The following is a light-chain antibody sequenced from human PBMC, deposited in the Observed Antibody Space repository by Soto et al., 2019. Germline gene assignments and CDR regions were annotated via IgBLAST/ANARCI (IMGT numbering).Light chain of an antibody. V-gene: IGKV3-15*01. CDR2: GAS. CDR1: QSVSSN. Sequence: EIVMTQSPATLSLSPGERATLSCRASQSVSSNLAWYQQKPGQAPRLLIYGASTRATGTPARFSGSGSGTEFTLTISSLQSEDFAVYYCQQYNNRPTFGQGTKVEIK. CDR3: QQYNNRPT. J-gene: IGKJ1*01.